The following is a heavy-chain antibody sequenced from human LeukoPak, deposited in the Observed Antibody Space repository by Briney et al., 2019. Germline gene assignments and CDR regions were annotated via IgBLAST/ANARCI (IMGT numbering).Heavy chain of an antibody. CDR3: ARQSLYITTPYYFHS. CDR2: INPNSGGT. D-gene: IGHD1-14*01. J-gene: IGHJ4*02. Sequence: GASVKVSCKASGYTFTGYYMHWVRQAPGQGLEWMGWINPNSGGTNYAQKFQDRVTMTRDTSISTAYMELSRLRSDDTAVYYCARQSLYITTPYYFHSWGQGTLVTVSS. CDR1: GYTFTGYY. V-gene: IGHV1-2*02.